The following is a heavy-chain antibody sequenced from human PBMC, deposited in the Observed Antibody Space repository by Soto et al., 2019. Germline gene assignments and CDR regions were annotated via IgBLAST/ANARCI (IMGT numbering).Heavy chain of an antibody. CDR2: ISYDGSNK. J-gene: IGHJ6*01. D-gene: IGHD6-19*01. CDR1: GFTFSSYA. V-gene: IGHV3-30-3*01. CDR3: ARGRIAVAIYYGMDV. Sequence: QVQLVESGGGVVQPGRSLRLSCAASGFTFSSYAMHWVRQAPGKGLEWVAVISYDGSNKYYADSVKGRFTISRDNSKNTLYLQMNSLRAEDTAVYYCARGRIAVAIYYGMDVW.